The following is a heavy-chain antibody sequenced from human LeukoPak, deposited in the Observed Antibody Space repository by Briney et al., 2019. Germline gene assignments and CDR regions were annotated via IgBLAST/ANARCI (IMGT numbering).Heavy chain of an antibody. J-gene: IGHJ3*02. CDR1: VGFISTHY. CDR2: LYFSGTT. Sequence: SETLSLTCTVSVGFISTHYWSWIRQPPGKGLEWIGYLYFSGTTKYNPSLKSRVTISVDTSNNQFSLKLRSVTAADTAIYYCARLRSYAFDIWGQGTMVTVSS. V-gene: IGHV4-59*08. CDR3: ARLRSYAFDI.